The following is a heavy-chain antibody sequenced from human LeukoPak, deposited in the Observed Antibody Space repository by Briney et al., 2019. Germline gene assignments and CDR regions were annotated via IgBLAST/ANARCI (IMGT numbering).Heavy chain of an antibody. J-gene: IGHJ5*02. V-gene: IGHV4-30-4*08. CDR3: ARSEPYDFWSGYRQNWFDP. CDR2: IYYSGST. Sequence: PSETLSLTCAVSGGSISSGGYSWSWIRQPPGKGLEWIGYIYYSGSTYYNPSLKSRVTISVDTSKNQFSLKLSSVTAADTAVYYCARSEPYDFWSGYRQNWFDPWGQGTLVTVSS. D-gene: IGHD3-3*01. CDR1: GGSISSGGYS.